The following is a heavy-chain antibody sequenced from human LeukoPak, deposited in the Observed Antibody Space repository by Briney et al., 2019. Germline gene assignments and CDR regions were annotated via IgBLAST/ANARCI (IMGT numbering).Heavy chain of an antibody. CDR3: ERRWDISAPFAYDY. D-gene: IGHD3-22*01. J-gene: IGHJ4*02. CDR1: GGSISGSSYY. Sequence: SETLSLTCTVSGGSISGSSYYWGWIRQPPGKGLEWIAIIYYTGSTYYNPSLKSRVTISVDTSKNQFSLKLSSVTAADTAVYYCERRWDISAPFAYDYWGQGTLVTVSS. CDR2: IYYTGST. V-gene: IGHV4-39*01.